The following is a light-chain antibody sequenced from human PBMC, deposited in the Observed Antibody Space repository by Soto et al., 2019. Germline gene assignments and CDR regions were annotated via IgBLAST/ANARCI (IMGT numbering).Light chain of an antibody. J-gene: IGLJ2*01. V-gene: IGLV3-1*01. CDR2: QDT. CDR1: KLGDKY. CDR3: QAGDTSVV. Sequence: SYELTQPPSVSVSPGQTASITCSGDKLGDKYACWYQQKPGQSPVLLIYQDTKRPSGIPERFSGSNSGNTATLTISGTQAMDEADYYCQAGDTSVVFGGGTKLTVL.